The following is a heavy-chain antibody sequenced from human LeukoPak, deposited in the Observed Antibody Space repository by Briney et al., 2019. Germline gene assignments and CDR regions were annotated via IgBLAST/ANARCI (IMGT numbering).Heavy chain of an antibody. CDR1: GDSITNSY. CDR2: ISYGGST. CDR3: AKRIIEARENGDSNWLDP. D-gene: IGHD4-17*01. V-gene: IGHV4-59*08. Sequence: SETLSLTCTVSGDSITNSYWGWIRQPPGRGLEWIGRISYGGSTNYNPSLKSRVIISRDTSKNQFSLELTSVTAADTAIYYCAKRIIEARENGDSNWLDPWGQGTLVTVSS. J-gene: IGHJ5*01.